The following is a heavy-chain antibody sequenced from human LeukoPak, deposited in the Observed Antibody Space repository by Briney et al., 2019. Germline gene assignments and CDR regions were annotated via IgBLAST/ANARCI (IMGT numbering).Heavy chain of an antibody. CDR1: RYSFTGYY. Sequence: ASVKVSCKASRYSFTGYYMHWVRQAPGQGLEWMGIINPSGGSTSYAQKFQGRVTMTRDTSTSTVYMELSSLRSEDTAVYYCARDYDSSGYYKGPDAFDIWGQGTMVTVSS. CDR2: INPSGGST. J-gene: IGHJ3*02. D-gene: IGHD3-22*01. CDR3: ARDYDSSGYYKGPDAFDI. V-gene: IGHV1-46*01.